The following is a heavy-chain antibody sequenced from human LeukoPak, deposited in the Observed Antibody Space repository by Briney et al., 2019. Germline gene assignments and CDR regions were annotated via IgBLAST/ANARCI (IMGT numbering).Heavy chain of an antibody. CDR3: ARSPRVPDYYGSGSYYGYMDV. Sequence: ASVKVSCKASGGTFSSYAISWVRQAPGQGLEWMGGIIPIFGTANYAQKFQGRVTITADESTGTAYMELSSLRSEDTAVYYCARSPRVPDYYGSGSYYGYMDVWGKGTTVTISS. J-gene: IGHJ6*03. D-gene: IGHD3-10*01. CDR1: GGTFSSYA. CDR2: IIPIFGTA. V-gene: IGHV1-69*13.